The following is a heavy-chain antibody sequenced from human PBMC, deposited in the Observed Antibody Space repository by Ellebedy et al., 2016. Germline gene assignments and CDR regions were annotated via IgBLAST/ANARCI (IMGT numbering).Heavy chain of an antibody. J-gene: IGHJ4*02. V-gene: IGHV3-15*01. Sequence: GGSLRLSCAASGFIFSGHSMNWVRQAPGKGLEWVGRIKSNTDGGTTGYAAPVQGRFTISRDDSKSTLYLQMTSLKTEDTAVYYCATDKPSSYFGSGSHWGQGTLVTVSS. CDR2: IKSNTDGGTT. D-gene: IGHD3-10*01. CDR1: GFIFSGHS. CDR3: ATDKPSSYFGSGSH.